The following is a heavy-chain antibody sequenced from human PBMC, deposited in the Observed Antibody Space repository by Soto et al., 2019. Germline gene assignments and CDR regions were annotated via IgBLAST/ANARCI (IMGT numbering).Heavy chain of an antibody. D-gene: IGHD1-26*01. J-gene: IGHJ4*02. Sequence: PGGSLRLSCSASVFTFSSYAMHWCRQAPGKGLEWVAVISYDGSNKYYADSVKGRFTISRDNSKNTLYLQMNSLRAEDTAVYYCARDRKMGATPYFDYWGQGTLVTVSS. CDR1: VFTFSSYA. CDR2: ISYDGSNK. V-gene: IGHV3-30-3*01. CDR3: ARDRKMGATPYFDY.